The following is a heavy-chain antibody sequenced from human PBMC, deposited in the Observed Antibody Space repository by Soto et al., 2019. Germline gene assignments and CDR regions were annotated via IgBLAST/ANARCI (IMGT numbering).Heavy chain of an antibody. J-gene: IGHJ2*01. CDR3: AKMIGTWYFDL. D-gene: IGHD1-1*01. V-gene: IGHV3-23*01. CDR1: GFTFSSYA. CDR2: ISGSGGST. Sequence: EVQLLESGGGLVQPGGSLRLSCAASGFTFSSYAMSWVRQAPGKGLEWVSAISGSGGSTYYADSVKCRFTISRDNSKHSLDLKMNSLRAEDTAVYYCAKMIGTWYFDLGGRGTRVTVSA.